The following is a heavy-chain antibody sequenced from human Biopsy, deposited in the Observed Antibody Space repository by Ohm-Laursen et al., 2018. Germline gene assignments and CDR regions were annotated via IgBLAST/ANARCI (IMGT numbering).Heavy chain of an antibody. V-gene: IGHV3-66*01. D-gene: IGHD6-19*01. CDR1: GFTVSSNY. CDR3: ARGGIAVAGTNFDY. CDR2: IYSGGST. J-gene: IGHJ4*02. Sequence: SLRLSCTASGFTVSSNYMSWVRQAPGKGLEWVSVIYSGGSTYYADSVKGRFTISRDNSKNTLYLQMNSLRAEDTAVYYCARGGIAVAGTNFDYWGQGTLATVSS.